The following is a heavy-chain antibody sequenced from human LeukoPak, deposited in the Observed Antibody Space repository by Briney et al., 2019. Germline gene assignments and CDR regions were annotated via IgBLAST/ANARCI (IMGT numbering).Heavy chain of an antibody. J-gene: IGHJ4*02. V-gene: IGHV1-8*01. D-gene: IGHD5-18*01. Sequence: ASVKVSCKASGYTFTSYDINWVRPATGQGREWMGWMNPNSGNTGYAQKFQGRVTMTRNTTIRTAYMELSSLTSEDTAVYYCARQRGYNYGYDDYWGQGTLVTVSS. CDR2: MNPNSGNT. CDR3: ARQRGYNYGYDDY. CDR1: GYTFTSYD.